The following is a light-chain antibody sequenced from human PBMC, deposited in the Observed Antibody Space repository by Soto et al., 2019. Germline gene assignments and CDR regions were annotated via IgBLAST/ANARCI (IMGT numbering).Light chain of an antibody. J-gene: IGLJ3*02. CDR3: CSSAGGFTWV. CDR1: SSDVV. V-gene: IGLV2-11*01. CDR2: YVT. Sequence: QSALTQPRSVSGSPGQSVTISCIGTSSDVVSWYQQHPAKTPKLIIYYVTQRPSGVPDRFFASKSANTASLTISGLQAEDEADYYCCSSAGGFTWVFGGGTKLTVL.